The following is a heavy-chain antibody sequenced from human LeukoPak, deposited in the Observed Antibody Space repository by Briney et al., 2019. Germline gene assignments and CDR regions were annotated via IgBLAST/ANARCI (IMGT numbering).Heavy chain of an antibody. V-gene: IGHV3-21*01. Sequence: TGGSLRLSCAASGFTFSSYSMNWVRQAPGKGLEWVSSISITSSNIYYAASVKGGFTISSANAKNSLYLQMTTLRAEAPAVYYCARDLRTTIFGAVNYYYYYGMDVWGQGTTVTVSS. CDR1: GFTFSSYS. CDR3: ARDLRTTIFGAVNYYYYYGMDV. CDR2: ISITSSNI. J-gene: IGHJ6*02. D-gene: IGHD3-3*01.